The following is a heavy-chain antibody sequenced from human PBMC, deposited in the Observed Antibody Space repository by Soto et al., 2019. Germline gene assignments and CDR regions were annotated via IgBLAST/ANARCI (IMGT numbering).Heavy chain of an antibody. CDR1: GFTFSSYA. V-gene: IGHV3-23*01. J-gene: IGHJ3*02. CDR2: ISGSGGST. D-gene: IGHD3-22*01. CDR3: ARKMYYYDSSGPHAFDI. Sequence: GGSLRLSCAASGFTFSSYAISWVRQAPGKGLEWVSAISGSGGSTYYADSVKGRFTISRDNSKNTLYLQMNSLRAEDTAVYYCARKMYYYDSSGPHAFDIWGQGTMVTVSS.